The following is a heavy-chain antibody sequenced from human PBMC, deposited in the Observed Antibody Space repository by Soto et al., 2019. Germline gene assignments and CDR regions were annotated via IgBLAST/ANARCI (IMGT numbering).Heavy chain of an antibody. CDR1: GGSISSGGYY. V-gene: IGHV4-31*03. D-gene: IGHD1-26*01. CDR3: ARDVMGEMATMRWFDY. CDR2: IYYSGST. Sequence: QVQLQESGPGLVKPSQTLSLTCTVSGGSISSGGYYWSWIRQHPGKGLEWIGYIYYSGSTYYNPSLKRRVTLSVDTSKNQFSLKLSSVTAADTAVYYCARDVMGEMATMRWFDYWGQGTLVTVSS. J-gene: IGHJ4*02.